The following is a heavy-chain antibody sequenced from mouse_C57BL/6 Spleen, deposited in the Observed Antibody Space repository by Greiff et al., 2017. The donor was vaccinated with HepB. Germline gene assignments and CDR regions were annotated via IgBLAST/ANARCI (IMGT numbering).Heavy chain of an antibody. V-gene: IGHV1-69*01. CDR2: IDPSDSYT. J-gene: IGHJ4*01. D-gene: IGHD1-1*01. Sequence: QVQLQQPGAELVMPGASVKLSCKASGYTFTSYWMHWVKQRPGQGLEWIGEIDPSDSYTNYNQKFKGKSTLTVDKSSSTAYMQLSSLTSEDSAVYYCARKGDYYGIGYYAMDYWGQGTSVTVSS. CDR3: ARKGDYYGIGYYAMDY. CDR1: GYTFTSYW.